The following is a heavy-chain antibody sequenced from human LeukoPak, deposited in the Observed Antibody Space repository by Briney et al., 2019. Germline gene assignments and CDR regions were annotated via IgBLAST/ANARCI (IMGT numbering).Heavy chain of an antibody. V-gene: IGHV1-2*02. Sequence: EASVKVSCKASGYTFTGYYIHWVRQAPGQGLEWMGWINPNSGGTNYAQKFQGRVTMTRDTSISTPYMELSRLRSDDTAVYYCAGDEYRGYCSSTSCYEGGDYWGQGTLVTVSS. CDR2: INPNSGGT. D-gene: IGHD2-2*01. CDR1: GYTFTGYY. CDR3: AGDEYRGYCSSTSCYEGGDY. J-gene: IGHJ4*02.